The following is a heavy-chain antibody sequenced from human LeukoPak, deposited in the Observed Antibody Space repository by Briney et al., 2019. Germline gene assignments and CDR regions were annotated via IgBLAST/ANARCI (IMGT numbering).Heavy chain of an antibody. J-gene: IGHJ4*02. D-gene: IGHD4-17*01. V-gene: IGHV4-61*01. CDR3: AREVTTVTTLIDY. CDR1: GGSVSSGSYY. Sequence: SETLSLTCTVSGGSVSSGSYYWSWIRQPPGKELEWIGHIYYSGSTNYNPSLKSRVTISVDTSKNQFSLKLSSVTAADTAVYYCAREVTTVTTLIDYWGQGTLVTVSS. CDR2: IYYSGST.